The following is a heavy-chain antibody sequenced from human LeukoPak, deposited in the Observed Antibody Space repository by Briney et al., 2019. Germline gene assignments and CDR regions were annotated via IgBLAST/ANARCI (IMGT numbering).Heavy chain of an antibody. J-gene: IGHJ3*02. CDR1: GYTFTSCG. CDR3: ARGLGYCSSTSCSEGAAFDI. Sequence: ASVKVSCKASGYTFTSCGISWVRQAPGQGLEWMGWISAYNGNTNYAQKLQGRVTMTTDTSTSTAYMELRSLRSDDTAVYYCARGLGYCSSTSCSEGAAFDIWGQGTMVTVSS. D-gene: IGHD2-2*01. CDR2: ISAYNGNT. V-gene: IGHV1-18*01.